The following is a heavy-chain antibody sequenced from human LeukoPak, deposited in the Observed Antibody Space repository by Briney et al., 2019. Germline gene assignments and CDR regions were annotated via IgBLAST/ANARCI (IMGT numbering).Heavy chain of an antibody. Sequence: HPGGSLRLSCVASGFTPSALWMRGVRRPPGRGGEGVANIKKDGSEKEYVDSVKGGYNIFRDNEKNIVVLQMNSPRAEDTAVYYCAAFAGVVPGGLLLWGKGTTVTVSS. CDR1: GFTPSALW. D-gene: IGHD2-2*01. V-gene: IGHV3-7*01. CDR2: IKKDGSEK. CDR3: AAFAGVVPGGLLL. J-gene: IGHJ6*04.